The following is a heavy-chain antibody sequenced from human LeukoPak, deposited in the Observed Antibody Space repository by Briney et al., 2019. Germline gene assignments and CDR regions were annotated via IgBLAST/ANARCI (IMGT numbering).Heavy chain of an antibody. CDR1: GFTFSSYE. J-gene: IGHJ4*02. D-gene: IGHD3-22*01. Sequence: GGSLRLSCAASGFTFSSYEMNWVRQAPGKGLEWVSYISSSGSTIYYADSVKGRFTISRDNAKNSLYLQMNSLRAEDTAVYYCAATYYYDSSAEDDYWGQGTLVTVSS. CDR2: ISSSGSTI. V-gene: IGHV3-48*03. CDR3: AATYYYDSSAEDDY.